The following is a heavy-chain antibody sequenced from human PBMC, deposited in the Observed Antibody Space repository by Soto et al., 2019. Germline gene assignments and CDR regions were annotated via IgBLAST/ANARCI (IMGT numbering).Heavy chain of an antibody. D-gene: IGHD3-9*01. Sequence: SSETLSLTCDVYGGSFSGYYWSWIRQPPGKGLEWIGEINHSGSTNYNPSLKSRVTISVDTSKNQFSLKLSSVTAADTAVYYCARGRPNYDILTGYQTYYFFDYWGQGTLVTVSS. CDR2: INHSGST. CDR1: GGSFSGYY. V-gene: IGHV4-34*01. J-gene: IGHJ4*02. CDR3: ARGRPNYDILTGYQTYYFFDY.